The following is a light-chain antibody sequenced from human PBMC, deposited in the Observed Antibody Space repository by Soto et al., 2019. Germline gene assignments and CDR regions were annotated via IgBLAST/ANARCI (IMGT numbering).Light chain of an antibody. J-gene: IGKJ2*01. V-gene: IGKV1-12*01. CDR2: AAS. Sequence: DIRMTQSPSSVSASVGDRVTITCRASQDIRSWLTWYQQKPGKAPKLLIYAASTLQSGVPSRFGGSGSGTDFTLTINSLQPEDFATYYCQQANAFPHTFGQGTKLEIK. CDR1: QDIRSW. CDR3: QQANAFPHT.